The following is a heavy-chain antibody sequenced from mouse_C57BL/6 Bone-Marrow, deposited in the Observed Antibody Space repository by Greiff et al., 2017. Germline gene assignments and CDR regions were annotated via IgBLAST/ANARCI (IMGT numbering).Heavy chain of an antibody. J-gene: IGHJ2*01. CDR3: ARRYYARPYYFDY. Sequence: EVQLQQSGPELVKPGASVKIPCKASGYTFTDYNMDWVKQSHGKSLKWIGDINPNNGGTIYNQKFKGKATLTVDKSSSTAYMELRSLTSEDTAVYYCARRYYARPYYFDYWGQGTTLTVSS. V-gene: IGHV1-18*01. CDR2: INPNNGGT. CDR1: GYTFTDYN. D-gene: IGHD1-1*01.